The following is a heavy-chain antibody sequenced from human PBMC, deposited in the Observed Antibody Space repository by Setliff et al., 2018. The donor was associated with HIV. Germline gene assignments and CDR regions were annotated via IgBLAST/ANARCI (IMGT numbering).Heavy chain of an antibody. CDR2: ISSSSYYI. V-gene: IGHV3-21*01. CDR3: ASIELAAMVPVDY. J-gene: IGHJ4*02. Sequence: AGGSLRLSCAASGFTFSSYTMNWVRQAPGKGLEWVSSISSSSYYIYYADSVKGRFTISRDNAKNSLSLQMNSLRAEDTAVYYCASIELAAMVPVDYWGQGTLVTVSS. CDR1: GFTFSSYT. D-gene: IGHD5-18*01.